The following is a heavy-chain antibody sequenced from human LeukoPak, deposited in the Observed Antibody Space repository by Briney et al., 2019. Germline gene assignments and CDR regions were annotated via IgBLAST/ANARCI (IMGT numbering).Heavy chain of an antibody. CDR1: GFTFASYA. Sequence: PGGSLRLSCAASGFTFASYAMTWVRQAPGKGLEWFSAISGSSGSTYYADSVKGRFTISRDNYKNTLYLQMNSLRAEDTAVYYCARDSGSYDSSGYYGLSYYGMDVWGQGTTVTVSS. CDR3: ARDSGSYDSSGYYGLSYYGMDV. D-gene: IGHD3-22*01. J-gene: IGHJ6*02. V-gene: IGHV3-23*01. CDR2: ISGSSGST.